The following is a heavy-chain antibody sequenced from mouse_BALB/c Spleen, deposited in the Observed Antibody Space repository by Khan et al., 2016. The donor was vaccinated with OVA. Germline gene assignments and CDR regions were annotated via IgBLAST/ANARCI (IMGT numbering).Heavy chain of an antibody. V-gene: IGHV1-4*01. CDR3: ANHGSSSAWFAY. J-gene: IGHJ3*01. CDR2: INPSTGYS. D-gene: IGHD1-1*01. CDR1: GYTFTSYR. Sequence: VQLVESGAELAKPGASVKMSCKASGYTFTSYRMHWVKQRPGQGLEWIGYINPSTGYSEYNQKFKDKATLTADKSSSTAYMQLISLTSDDSAVYYCANHGSSSAWFAYWGQGTLVTVSA.